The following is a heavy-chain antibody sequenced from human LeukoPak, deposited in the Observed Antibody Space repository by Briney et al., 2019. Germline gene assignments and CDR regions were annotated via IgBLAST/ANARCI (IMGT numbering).Heavy chain of an antibody. CDR3: ARGGGLRNTFDY. Sequence: SETLSLTCAVSGGSISSGVYYWSWIRQPPGKGLEWIGEINHSGSTNYNPSLKSRVTISVDTSKNQFSLKLSSVTAADTAVYYCARGGGLRNTFDYWGQGTLVTVSS. J-gene: IGHJ4*02. CDR1: GGSISSGVYY. V-gene: IGHV4-34*01. CDR2: INHSGST. D-gene: IGHD3-16*01.